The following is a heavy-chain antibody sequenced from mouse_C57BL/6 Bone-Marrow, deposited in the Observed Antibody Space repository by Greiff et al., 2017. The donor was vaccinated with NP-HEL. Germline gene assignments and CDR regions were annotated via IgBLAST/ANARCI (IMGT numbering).Heavy chain of an antibody. CDR2: INPNNGGT. CDR1: GYTFTDYY. V-gene: IGHV1-26*01. D-gene: IGHD1-1*01. J-gene: IGHJ2*01. CDR3: ARWSVLAPVVAPLFDY. Sequence: EVQLQQSGPELVKPGASVKISCKASGYTFTDYYMNWVKQSHGKSLEWIGDINPNNGGTSYNQKFKGKATLTVDKSSSTAYMELRVLTSEDSAVYYCARWSVLAPVVAPLFDYWGQGTTLTVSS.